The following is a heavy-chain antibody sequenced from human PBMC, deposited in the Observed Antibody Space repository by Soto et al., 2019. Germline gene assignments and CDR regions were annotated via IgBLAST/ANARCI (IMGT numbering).Heavy chain of an antibody. CDR2: ISTYNGNT. CDR1: GYTLFSYG. J-gene: IGHJ5*02. V-gene: IGHV1-18*01. CDR3: ARESSSSSWFDP. D-gene: IGHD6-6*01. Sequence: ASVKVSCKASGYTLFSYGISWVRQAPGQGLEWMGWISTYNGNTNYAQKLQDRVTMTTDTSTRTACVELRSLRSDDTAVYYCARESSSSSWFDPWGQGTLVTVSS.